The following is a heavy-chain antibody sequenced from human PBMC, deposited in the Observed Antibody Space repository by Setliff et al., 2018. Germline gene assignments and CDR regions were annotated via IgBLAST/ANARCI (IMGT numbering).Heavy chain of an antibody. Sequence: PGGSLRLSCAASGFTFSTYRMHWVRQAPGKGLEWVAVIWDDGGNKYHADSVKGRVTISRDNSKNTLYLQMNSLRPEDTAVYYCARTCSGSGCYAGLESWGQGTPVTVSS. V-gene: IGHV3-33*08. J-gene: IGHJ4*02. CDR1: GFTFSTYR. CDR3: ARTCSGSGCYAGLES. CDR2: IWDDGGNK. D-gene: IGHD2-15*01.